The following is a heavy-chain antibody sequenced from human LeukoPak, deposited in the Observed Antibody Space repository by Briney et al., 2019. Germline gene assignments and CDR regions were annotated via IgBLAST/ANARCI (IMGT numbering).Heavy chain of an antibody. D-gene: IGHD6-19*01. V-gene: IGHV4-39*07. J-gene: IGHJ6*03. Sequence: SETLSLTCTVSGGSISSSSYYWGWIRQPPGKGLEWIGEINHSGSTNYNPSLKSRVTISVDTSKNQFSLKLSSVTAADTAVYYCARRDSSGWYPKIYYYYMDVWGKGTTVTISS. CDR1: GGSISSSSYY. CDR3: ARRDSSGWYPKIYYYYMDV. CDR2: INHSGST.